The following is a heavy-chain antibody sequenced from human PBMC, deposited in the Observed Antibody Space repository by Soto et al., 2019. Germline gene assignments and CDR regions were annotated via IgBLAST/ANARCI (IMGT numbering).Heavy chain of an antibody. Sequence: PSETLSLTCAVSGYSISSGYYWGWIRQPPGKGLEWIGSIYHSGSTYYNPSLKSRVTISVDTSKNQFSLKLSSVTAADTAVYYCARISGNYYIQSFDYWGQGTLVT. CDR1: GYSISSGYY. V-gene: IGHV4-38-2*01. J-gene: IGHJ4*02. D-gene: IGHD1-26*01. CDR2: IYHSGST. CDR3: ARISGNYYIQSFDY.